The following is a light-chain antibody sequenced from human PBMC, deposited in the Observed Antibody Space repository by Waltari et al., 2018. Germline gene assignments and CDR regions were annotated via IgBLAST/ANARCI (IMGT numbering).Light chain of an antibody. Sequence: DIQMTQSPSSLSASVGDRVTITCRASQSISSYLNWYQQKPGKAPKLLIYAASSLQSGVPSRFSVSGSVTDFTLTISSLQPEDFATYYCQQSYSTLLWTFGQGTKVEIK. CDR3: QQSYSTLLWT. V-gene: IGKV1-39*01. CDR2: AAS. CDR1: QSISSY. J-gene: IGKJ1*01.